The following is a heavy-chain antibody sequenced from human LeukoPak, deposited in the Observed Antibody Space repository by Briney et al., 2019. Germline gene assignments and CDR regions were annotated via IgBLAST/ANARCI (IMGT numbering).Heavy chain of an antibody. V-gene: IGHV3-21*01. CDR3: ARRWYDNYAFDI. J-gene: IGHJ3*02. Sequence: GGTLRLSCAASGFTFSSYSMSWVRQAPGKGLEWVSSISSSSSYIYYADSVKGRFTISRDNAKNPLYLQMNSLRAEDTAVYYCARRWYDNYAFDIWGQGTMVTVSS. D-gene: IGHD2-15*01. CDR2: ISSSSSYI. CDR1: GFTFSSYS.